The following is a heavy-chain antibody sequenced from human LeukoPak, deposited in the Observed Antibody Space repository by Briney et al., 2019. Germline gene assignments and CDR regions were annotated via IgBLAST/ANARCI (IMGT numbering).Heavy chain of an antibody. D-gene: IGHD4-17*01. J-gene: IGHJ6*03. V-gene: IGHV4-59*01. CDR3: ARSEDSDYGDYEYYYHYMDV. CDR2: IYYSGST. Sequence: SETLSLTCTVSGGSISSYYWSWIRQPPGKGLEWIGYIYYSGSTNYNPSLKSRVTISVDTSKNQFSLKLSSVTAADTAVYYCARSEDSDYGDYEYYYHYMDVWGKGTTVTVSS. CDR1: GGSISSYY.